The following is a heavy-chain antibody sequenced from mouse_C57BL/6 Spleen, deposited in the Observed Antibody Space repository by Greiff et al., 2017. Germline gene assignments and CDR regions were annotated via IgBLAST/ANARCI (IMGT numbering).Heavy chain of an antibody. D-gene: IGHD2-4*01. CDR2: ISSGSSTI. Sequence: EVKLVESGGGLVKPGGSLKLSCAASGFTFSDYGMHWVRQAPEKGLEWVAYISSGSSTIYYADTVKGRFTISRDNAKNTLFLQMTSLRSEDTAMNYCARRYDYEYYAMDYWGQGTSVTVSS. CDR1: GFTFSDYG. CDR3: ARRYDYEYYAMDY. V-gene: IGHV5-17*01. J-gene: IGHJ4*01.